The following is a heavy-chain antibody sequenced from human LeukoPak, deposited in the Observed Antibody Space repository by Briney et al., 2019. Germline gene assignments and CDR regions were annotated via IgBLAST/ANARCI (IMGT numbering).Heavy chain of an antibody. J-gene: IGHJ4*02. Sequence: GGSLRLSCAASGFTFSSYAMHWVRQAPGKGLEWVAVISYDGSNKYYADSVKGRFTISRDNSKNTLYLQMNSLRAEDTAVYYCARERVYSYGLFDYWGQGTLVTVSS. CDR3: ARERVYSYGLFDY. V-gene: IGHV3-30-3*01. CDR2: ISYDGSNK. D-gene: IGHD5-18*01. CDR1: GFTFSSYA.